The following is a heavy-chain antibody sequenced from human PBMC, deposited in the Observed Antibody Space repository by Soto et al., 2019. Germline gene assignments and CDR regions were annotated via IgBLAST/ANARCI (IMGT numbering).Heavy chain of an antibody. CDR1: GFTLSSYS. CDR2: ISSSGSYI. D-gene: IGHD3-3*01. CDR3: ANTGYYDFWSGHHDY. V-gene: IGHV3-21*04. J-gene: IGHJ4*02. Sequence: PGGSLRLSCAASGFTLSSYSMNWVRQAPGKGLEWVSSISSSGSYIYYADSVKGRFTISRDNSKNTLYLQMNSLRAEDTALYYCANTGYYDFWSGHHDYWGQGTLVTVSS.